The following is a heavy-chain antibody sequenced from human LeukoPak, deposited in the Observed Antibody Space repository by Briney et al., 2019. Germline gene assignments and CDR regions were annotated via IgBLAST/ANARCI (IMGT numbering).Heavy chain of an antibody. CDR1: GGSISSSSHY. CDR2: LYYSGST. CDR3: ARHDCTTTSCLYFYGMDV. V-gene: IGHV4-39*01. Sequence: SETLSLTCTVSGGSISSSSHYWGWIRQPPGKGPEWIGSLYYSGSTYYNLSLKSRVTISVDTSKNQFSLKLSSVTATDTAAYYCARHDCTTTSCLYFYGMDVWGQGTTVTVSS. D-gene: IGHD2-2*01. J-gene: IGHJ6*02.